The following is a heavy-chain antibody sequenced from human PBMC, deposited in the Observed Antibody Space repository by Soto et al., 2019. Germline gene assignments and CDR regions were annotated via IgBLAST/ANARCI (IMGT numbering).Heavy chain of an antibody. CDR1: GVTFTSYA. D-gene: IGHD3-22*01. J-gene: IGHJ6*02. Sequence: PGGSLRLSCAASGVTFTSYAMTWVRQVPGEGLQWVSSISKSGDSTYYTDSVKGRFTISRDNSKNTLYLQMNSLRAEDTAVYYCAKDYDSSGPFWGQGTTVTVSS. CDR2: ISKSGDST. V-gene: IGHV3-23*01. CDR3: AKDYDSSGPF.